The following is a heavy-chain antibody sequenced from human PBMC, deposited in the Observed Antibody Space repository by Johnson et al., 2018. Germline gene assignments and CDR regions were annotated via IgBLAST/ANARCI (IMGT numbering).Heavy chain of an antibody. CDR1: GFTFSSYS. CDR2: IRSTAYGGTT. Sequence: EVQLVESGGGLVKXGGSLRLXCAASGFTFSSYSMNWVRQAPGKGLAWVGFIRSTAYGGTTEYAASVKGRFTISRDDSKSIAYLQMNSLKTEDTAVYYCTRFMGGMDVWGQGTTVTVSS. V-gene: IGHV3-49*04. D-gene: IGHD3-10*01. CDR3: TRFMGGMDV. J-gene: IGHJ6*02.